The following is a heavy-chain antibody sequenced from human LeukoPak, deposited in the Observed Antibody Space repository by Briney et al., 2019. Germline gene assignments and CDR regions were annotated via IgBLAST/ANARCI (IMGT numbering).Heavy chain of an antibody. V-gene: IGHV3-53*01. J-gene: IGHJ5*02. CDR2: IYSGGST. CDR1: GFTVSSNY. Sequence: GGSLRLSCAASGFTVSSNYMSWVRQAPGKGLEWVSVIYSGGSTYCADSVKGRFTISRDNSKNTLYLQKNSLRAEDTAVYYCARAVAGNWFDPWGQGTLVTVSS. CDR3: ARAVAGNWFDP.